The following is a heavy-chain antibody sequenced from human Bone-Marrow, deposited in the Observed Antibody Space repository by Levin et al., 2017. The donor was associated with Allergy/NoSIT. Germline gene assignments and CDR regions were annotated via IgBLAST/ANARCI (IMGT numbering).Heavy chain of an antibody. Sequence: GGSLRLSCAASGFTFSNYAMSWVRQAPGKGLEWVSGISGSGDSTSDGDSLQGRFTISRDNSKNTLYLQMTSLRAEDTAVYYCAKDRDFYGSGSVGTGGQGTVVTVSA. D-gene: IGHD3-10*01. CDR2: ISGSGDST. V-gene: IGHV3-23*01. CDR3: AKDRDFYGSGSVGT. CDR1: GFTFSNYA. J-gene: IGHJ4*02.